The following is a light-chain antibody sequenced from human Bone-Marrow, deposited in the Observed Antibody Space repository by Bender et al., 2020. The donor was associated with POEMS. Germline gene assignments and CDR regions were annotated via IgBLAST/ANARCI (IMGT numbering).Light chain of an antibody. Sequence: SYVLTQPPSVSVAPGKTASIACGGDNIEYTAVHWYQQRPGRAPVLVVFDDSDRPSGIPERFSGSHSGNTATLTISRVEAGDEADYYCQVWDSASEHVVFGGGTKLTVL. V-gene: IGLV3-21*03. CDR3: QVWDSASEHVV. CDR1: NIEYTA. J-gene: IGLJ2*01. CDR2: DDS.